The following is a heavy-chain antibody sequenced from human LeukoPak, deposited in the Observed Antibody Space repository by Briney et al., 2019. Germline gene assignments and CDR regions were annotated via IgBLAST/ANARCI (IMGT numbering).Heavy chain of an antibody. CDR1: GGSISSYY. J-gene: IGHJ4*02. CDR3: ARVGSDCSGGSCYSNFDY. Sequence: PSETLSLTCTVSGGSISSYYWSWIRQPPGKGLEWIGYIYYSGSTNYNPSLKSRVTISVDTSKNQFSLKLSSVTAADTAVYYCARVGSDCSGGSCYSNFDYWGQGTLVTVSS. V-gene: IGHV4-59*01. CDR2: IYYSGST. D-gene: IGHD2-15*01.